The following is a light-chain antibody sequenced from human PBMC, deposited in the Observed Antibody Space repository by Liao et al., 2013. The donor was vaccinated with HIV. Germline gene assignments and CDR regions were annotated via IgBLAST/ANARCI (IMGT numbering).Light chain of an antibody. J-gene: IGLJ2*01. V-gene: IGLV3-1*01. CDR2: QDS. CDR3: QAWDSSVV. Sequence: SYELTQPPSVSVSPGQTASIPCSGDKLAYKYASWYQQKPGQSPVLVIYQDSKRPSGIPERFSGSNSGNTATLTISGTQAMDEADYYCQAWDSSVVFGGGTKLTVL. CDR1: KLAYKY.